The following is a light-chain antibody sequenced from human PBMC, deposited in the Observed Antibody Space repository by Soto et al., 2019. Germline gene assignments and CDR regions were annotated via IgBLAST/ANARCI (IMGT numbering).Light chain of an antibody. J-gene: IGKJ1*01. CDR2: GAS. CDR1: QSVSSSS. Sequence: EIVLTQSPGTLSLSPGERATLSCRASQSVSSSSLAWYQQKPGQAPRFLIYGASTRATGIPDRFSGTGSGTDFTLTISRLEPEDFEVYYCQPYGTSPTTLAQGTKVDIK. CDR3: QPYGTSPTT. V-gene: IGKV3-20*01.